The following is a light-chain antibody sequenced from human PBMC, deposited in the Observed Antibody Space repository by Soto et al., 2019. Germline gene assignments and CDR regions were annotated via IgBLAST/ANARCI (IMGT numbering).Light chain of an antibody. CDR2: GAS. Sequence: EIVMTQSPATLSVSPGERATLSCRASQSVDSNLAWYQQKPGQAPRLLIYGASTRATGIPARFGGSGSGTEFTLTISSLQSEDFAVYYCQQYHNWPPWTFGQGTQ. J-gene: IGKJ1*01. CDR3: QQYHNWPPWT. V-gene: IGKV3-15*01. CDR1: QSVDSN.